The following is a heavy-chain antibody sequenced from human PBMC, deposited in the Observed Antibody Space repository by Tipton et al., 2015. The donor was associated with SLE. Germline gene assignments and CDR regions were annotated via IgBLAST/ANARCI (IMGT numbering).Heavy chain of an antibody. CDR3: ARRRFQSASDY. Sequence: TLSLTCTVSGDSFSSSYWSWIRQPAGKGLEWIGRIYITGNTAYNPSLKNRVTMSVDTSMNQFSLKLSSVTAADTAVYYCARRRFQSASDYWGQGTLVSVSS. D-gene: IGHD2-21*01. CDR2: IYITGNT. J-gene: IGHJ4*02. V-gene: IGHV4-4*07. CDR1: GDSFSSSY.